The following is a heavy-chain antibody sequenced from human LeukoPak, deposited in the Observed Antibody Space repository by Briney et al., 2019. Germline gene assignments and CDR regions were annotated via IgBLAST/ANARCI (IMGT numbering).Heavy chain of an antibody. CDR2: IYPRDSDT. Sequence: GDSLKISCKASRYDFISQWIGWARQMPGKGLEWMGLIYPRDSDTRYSPSFQDQVTISADKSISTAYLQWNSLKASDTAMYYCTSGPWGIHYWGQGTLVTVSS. CDR1: RYDFISQW. J-gene: IGHJ4*02. D-gene: IGHD5-12*01. CDR3: TSGPWGIHY. V-gene: IGHV5-51*06.